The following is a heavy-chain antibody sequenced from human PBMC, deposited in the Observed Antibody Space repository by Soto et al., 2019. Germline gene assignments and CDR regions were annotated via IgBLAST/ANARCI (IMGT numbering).Heavy chain of an antibody. CDR3: ARSVYSTSRIDT. V-gene: IGHV3-74*03. D-gene: IGHD6-13*01. Sequence: PGKVLVWVSRINSAARTTTDADSVKGRFTISRDNAKNTLYLQMNSLRADDTAVYYCARSVYSTSRIDTWGQGTLVTVSS. J-gene: IGHJ5*02. CDR2: INSAARTT.